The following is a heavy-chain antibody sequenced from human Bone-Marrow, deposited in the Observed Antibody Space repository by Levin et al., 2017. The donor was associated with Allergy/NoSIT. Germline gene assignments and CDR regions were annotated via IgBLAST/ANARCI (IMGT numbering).Heavy chain of an antibody. V-gene: IGHV5-51*01. J-gene: IGHJ3*02. D-gene: IGHD1-26*01. CDR2: VYPGDSNT. CDR1: GYNFTSYW. Sequence: GGSLRLSCKASGYNFTSYWIGWVRQMPGKGLEWMGIVYPGDSNTRYSPSFQGQVTISADKSITTAYLQWSSLKASDTAMHYCVRQWELRGDAFDIWGQGTMVTVSS. CDR3: VRQWELRGDAFDI.